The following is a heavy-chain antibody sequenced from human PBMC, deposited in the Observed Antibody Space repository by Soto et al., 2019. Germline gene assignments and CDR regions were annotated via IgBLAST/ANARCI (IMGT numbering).Heavy chain of an antibody. V-gene: IGHV4-30-4*01. CDR3: ARGRDYYDSSGYYYKAPPVFDI. D-gene: IGHD3-22*01. J-gene: IGHJ3*02. CDR2: IYYSGST. CDR1: GGSISSLDYY. Sequence: SQTLSLTCTVSGGSISSLDYYWSWIRQPPGKGLEWIGYIYYSGSTYYNPSLKSRVTISVDTSKNQFSLKLSSVTAADTAVYYCARGRDYYDSSGYYYKAPPVFDIWGQGTMVTVSS.